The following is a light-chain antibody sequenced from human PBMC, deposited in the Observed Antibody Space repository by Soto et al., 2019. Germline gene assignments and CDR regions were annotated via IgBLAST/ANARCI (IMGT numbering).Light chain of an antibody. J-gene: IGLJ1*01. CDR3: ASWNDSLNGPV. Sequence: QSVLTHPPSASGTPGQRVTIACSGISSNVVANTLNWYQHVPKTAHKLLIYATTQRPSGVPDRFSGSKSGTSASLVISGLQSEDEADYYCASWNDSLNGPVFGTGTKVTVL. CDR2: ATT. CDR1: SSNVVANT. V-gene: IGLV1-44*01.